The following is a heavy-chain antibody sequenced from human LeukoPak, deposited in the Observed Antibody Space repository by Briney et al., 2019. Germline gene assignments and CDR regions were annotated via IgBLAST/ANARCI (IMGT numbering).Heavy chain of an antibody. CDR2: LSYTGKP. J-gene: IGHJ4*02. CDR3: SEGYFEPFDH. CDR1: GAPVSSSH. Sequence: SETLSLTCVVFGAPVSSSHWNWIRRLPGKGLKWIGCLSYTGKPDYNPSLTSRVTISLDSSKNQVSLKLRSVTAADTAVYYCSEGYFEPFDHWGQGTLVTVSS. V-gene: IGHV4-59*02. D-gene: IGHD2/OR15-2a*01.